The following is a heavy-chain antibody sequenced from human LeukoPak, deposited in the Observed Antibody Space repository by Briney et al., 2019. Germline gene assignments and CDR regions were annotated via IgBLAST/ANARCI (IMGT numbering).Heavy chain of an antibody. CDR2: IKLDGSEK. V-gene: IGHV3-7*03. CDR1: GFTFGKYW. CDR3: ARDQYDTWSRRGNFDS. D-gene: IGHD3-3*01. J-gene: IGHJ4*02. Sequence: GGSLRLSCVASGFTFGKYWMSWVRQAPGKGLEWVASIKLDGSEKNYVDSVKGRFTISRDNTKNSLYLQMNSLRAEDTAVFYCARDQYDTWSRRGNFDSWGQGTLVIVSS.